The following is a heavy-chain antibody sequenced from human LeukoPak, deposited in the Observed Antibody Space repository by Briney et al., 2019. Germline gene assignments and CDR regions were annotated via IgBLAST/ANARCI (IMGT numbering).Heavy chain of an antibody. V-gene: IGHV3-23*01. CDR1: GFTFRSYA. J-gene: IGHJ4*02. D-gene: IGHD2-2*01. Sequence: GGSLRLSCAASGFTFRSYAMTWVRQAPGQGLEWVSGISGSGGSTDYADSVKGRFTISRDNSKNTLYLQMNSLRVEDTAVYYCAKDPGYQVVYCFDYWGQGTLVTVSS. CDR2: ISGSGGST. CDR3: AKDPGYQVVYCFDY.